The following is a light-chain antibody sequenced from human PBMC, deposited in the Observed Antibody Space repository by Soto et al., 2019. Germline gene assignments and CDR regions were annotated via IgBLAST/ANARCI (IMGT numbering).Light chain of an antibody. J-gene: IGKJ5*01. Sequence: DIQLTQSPSFLSASVGDRVTITCRASQGVSRYLAWYQQKPGRAPKLLIYTASTLQSGVPSRFSGSGSGTEVALTISSLQPEDFATYYCQQLNGYPVTFGQGTRLEIK. CDR2: TAS. CDR3: QQLNGYPVT. CDR1: QGVSRY. V-gene: IGKV1-9*01.